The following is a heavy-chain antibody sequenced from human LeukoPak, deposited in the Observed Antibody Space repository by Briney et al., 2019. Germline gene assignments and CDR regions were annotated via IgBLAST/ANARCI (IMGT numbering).Heavy chain of an antibody. CDR2: IWYDGSNK. D-gene: IGHD3-10*01. J-gene: IGHJ6*02. CDR3: ARDKILWFGESSPNRYYYYGMDV. Sequence: GGSLRLSCAASGFTFSSYGMHWVRQAPGKGLEWVAVIWYDGSNKYYADSVKGRFTISRDNSKNTLYLQMNSLRAEDTAVYYCARDKILWFGESSPNRYYYYGMDVWGQGTTVTVSS. V-gene: IGHV3-33*01. CDR1: GFTFSSYG.